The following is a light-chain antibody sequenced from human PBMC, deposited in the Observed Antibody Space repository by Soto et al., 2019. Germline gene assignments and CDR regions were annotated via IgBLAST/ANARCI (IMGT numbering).Light chain of an antibody. V-gene: IGKV4-1*01. Sequence: DIVMTQSPDSLAVSLGERATINRKSSQSVLYSSNNKNYLAWYQQKPGQPPKLLIYWASTRESGVPDRFSGSGSGTDITLTISSLQAEDVAVYYCQQYYSTPYTFGQGTKLEIK. CDR1: QSVLYSSNNKNY. CDR3: QQYYSTPYT. J-gene: IGKJ2*01. CDR2: WAS.